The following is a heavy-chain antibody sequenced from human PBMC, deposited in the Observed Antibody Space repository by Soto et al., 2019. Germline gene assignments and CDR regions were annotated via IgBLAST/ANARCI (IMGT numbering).Heavy chain of an antibody. V-gene: IGHV4-39*01. D-gene: IGHD6-13*01. J-gene: IGHJ5*02. CDR1: GGSISSSSYY. CDR2: IYYSGST. Sequence: SETLSLTCTVSGGSISSSSYYWGWIRQPPGKGLEWIGSIYYSGSTYYNPSLKIRVTISVDTSKNQFSLKLSSVTAADTAVYYGARRQNTGIAAAGTGVDWFDPWGQGTLVTVSS. CDR3: ARRQNTGIAAAGTGVDWFDP.